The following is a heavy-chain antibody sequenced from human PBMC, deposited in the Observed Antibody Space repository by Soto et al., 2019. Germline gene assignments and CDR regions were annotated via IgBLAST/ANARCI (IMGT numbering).Heavy chain of an antibody. V-gene: IGHV3-66*01. Sequence: EVQLVESGGGLVQPGGSLRLSCAASGFTVSSNYMSWVRQAPGKGLEWVSVIYSGGSTYYADSVKGRFTISRDNSKNTLYLQMNSLRAEDTAVYYCAGALETLYDRGDYWGQGTLVTVSS. J-gene: IGHJ4*02. CDR1: GFTVSSNY. D-gene: IGHD2-8*01. CDR3: AGALETLYDRGDY. CDR2: IYSGGST.